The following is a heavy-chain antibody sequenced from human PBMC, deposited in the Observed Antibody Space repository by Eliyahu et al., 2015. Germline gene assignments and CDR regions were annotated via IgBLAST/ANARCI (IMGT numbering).Heavy chain of an antibody. J-gene: IGHJ4*02. D-gene: IGHD2-15*01. CDR1: GFSLRTSGEG. CDR3: AHRRAGYCTVGSCYAFDY. V-gene: IGHV2-5*02. CDR2: IYWDDDK. Sequence: QITLKESGPTLVKPTQTLTLTCNVSGFSLRTSGEGVAWIRQPPGKALEWLAVIYWDDDKSYSPXLVSRIAITKDTXKNQXVLTMTNMDPADTATXXCAHRRAGYCTVGSCYAFDYWGQGTLVTVSS.